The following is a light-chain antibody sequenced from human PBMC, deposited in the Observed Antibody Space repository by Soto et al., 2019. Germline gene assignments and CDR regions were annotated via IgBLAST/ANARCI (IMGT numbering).Light chain of an antibody. J-gene: IGKJ4*01. Sequence: EIVVTQSPATLSMSHGERAPLSGRASQSISTKVARYQQKPGQAPRLLIYGASPRATGVPARFSGSGSGTEFTLSISSLQSEHFAVYYCQQYNSWPLTFGGGTKVDTK. V-gene: IGKV3-15*01. CDR2: GAS. CDR3: QQYNSWPLT. CDR1: QSISTK.